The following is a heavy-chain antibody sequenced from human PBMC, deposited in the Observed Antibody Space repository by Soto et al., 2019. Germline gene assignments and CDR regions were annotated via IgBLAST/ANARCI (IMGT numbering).Heavy chain of an antibody. CDR1: GFTVSSNY. J-gene: IGHJ6*02. CDR2: IYSGGST. Sequence: GGSLRLSCAASGFTVSSNYMSWVRQAPGKGLEWVSVIYSGGSTYYADSVKGRFTISRDNSKNTLYLQMNSLRAEDTAVYYCARDSGIAAAGTPIYYGMDVWGQGTTVTVSS. CDR3: ARDSGIAAAGTPIYYGMDV. V-gene: IGHV3-66*01. D-gene: IGHD6-13*01.